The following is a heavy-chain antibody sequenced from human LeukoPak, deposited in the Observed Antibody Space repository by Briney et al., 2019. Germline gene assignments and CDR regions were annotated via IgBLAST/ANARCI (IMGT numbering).Heavy chain of an antibody. V-gene: IGHV3-23*01. CDR2: ISGSGGST. Sequence: GGSLRLSCAASGFTFSSYAMTCVRQAPGKGLEWVSSISGSGGSTFSADSVKRRSTISRDNSKKQLYLQMHRLRAEDTAVYYCAKGPEETYKSGWYPHQFDHWGQGTQVTVSS. D-gene: IGHD6-19*01. CDR3: AKGPEETYKSGWYPHQFDH. J-gene: IGHJ4*02. CDR1: GFTFSSYA.